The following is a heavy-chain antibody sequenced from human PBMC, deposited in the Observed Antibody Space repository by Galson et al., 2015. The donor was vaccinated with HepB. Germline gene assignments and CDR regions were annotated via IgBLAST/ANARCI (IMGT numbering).Heavy chain of an antibody. Sequence: SVKVSCKASRYTFTTYYMHWVRQAPGQGLEWMGIISPSGGSTSYAQKFQGRVTMTRDTSTSTVYMELSSLRSEDTAVYYCAREFTNYFDPWGQGTLVTVPS. D-gene: IGHD4/OR15-4a*01. V-gene: IGHV1-46*03. CDR3: AREFTNYFDP. J-gene: IGHJ5*02. CDR1: RYTFTTYY. CDR2: ISPSGGST.